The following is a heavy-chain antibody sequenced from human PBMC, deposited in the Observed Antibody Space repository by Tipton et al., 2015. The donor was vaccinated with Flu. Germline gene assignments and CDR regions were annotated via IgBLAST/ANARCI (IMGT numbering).Heavy chain of an antibody. D-gene: IGHD6-19*01. CDR1: GGSLSDYY. J-gene: IGHJ4*02. Sequence: TLSLTCNVSGGSLSDYYWSWIRQPAGKGLEWIGRIYTSGNTNYSPSLKSRVTMSVDTSKNQFSLKLSSMTAADTAVYYCARGQGNSGWRYFDYWGQGTLVTVSS. CDR3: ARGQGNSGWRYFDY. V-gene: IGHV4-4*07. CDR2: IYTSGNT.